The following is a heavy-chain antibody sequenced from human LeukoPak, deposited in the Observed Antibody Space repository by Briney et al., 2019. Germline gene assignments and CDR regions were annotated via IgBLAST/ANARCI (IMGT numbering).Heavy chain of an antibody. J-gene: IGHJ1*01. D-gene: IGHD3-16*01. CDR2: ISPSGGIT. V-gene: IGHV3-23*01. CDR1: GYTFSSHG. CDR3: AKDDDWGRYKH. Sequence: GVTLGLSCAVSGYTFSSHGMNWVPQAPGRGVEWVSGISPSGGITYYTDSVKGRFTISRDNSKNTQSLQMNSLRAEDTAVYYCAKDDDWGRYKHWGQGTLVTVSS.